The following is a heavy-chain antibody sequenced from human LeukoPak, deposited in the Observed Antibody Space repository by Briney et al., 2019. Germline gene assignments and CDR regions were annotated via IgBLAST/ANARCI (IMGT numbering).Heavy chain of an antibody. V-gene: IGHV3-21*01. J-gene: IGHJ4*02. CDR1: GFTFSSYS. CDR3: AAPQYSSSWYLPYY. CDR2: ISSSSYI. Sequence: TGGSLRLSCAASGFTFSSYSMNWVRQAPGKGLEWVSSISSSSYIYYADSVKGRFTISRDNAKNSLYLQMNSLRAEDTAVYYCAAPQYSSSWYLPYYWGQGTLVTVSS. D-gene: IGHD6-13*01.